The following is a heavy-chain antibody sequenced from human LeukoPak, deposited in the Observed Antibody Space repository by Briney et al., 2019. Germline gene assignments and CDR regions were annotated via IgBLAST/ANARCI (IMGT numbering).Heavy chain of an antibody. CDR2: INPSGGST. J-gene: IGHJ3*02. D-gene: IGHD3-10*01. CDR1: GYTFTSYY. Sequence: ASVKVSCKASGYTFTSYYMHWVRQAPGQGLEWMGIINPSGGSTSYAQKFQGRVTMTRDMSTSTVYMELSSLRSEDTAVYYCAKDFSPPPPRRYYYGSGSYRSSPLASDAFDIWGQGTMVTVSS. V-gene: IGHV1-46*01. CDR3: AKDFSPPPPRRYYYGSGSYRSSPLASDAFDI.